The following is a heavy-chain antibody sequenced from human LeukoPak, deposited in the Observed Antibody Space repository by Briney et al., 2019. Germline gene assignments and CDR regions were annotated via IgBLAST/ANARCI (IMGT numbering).Heavy chain of an antibody. Sequence: SETLSLTCTVSGGSISSYYWSWIRQPPGKGLEWIGYIYYSGSTNYNPSLKSRVTISVDTSKNQFSLKLSSVTAADTAVYYCARQPRRLMAVDYWGQGTLVTVSS. V-gene: IGHV4-59*08. CDR2: IYYSGST. D-gene: IGHD5-24*01. CDR3: ARQPRRLMAVDY. J-gene: IGHJ4*02. CDR1: GGSISSYY.